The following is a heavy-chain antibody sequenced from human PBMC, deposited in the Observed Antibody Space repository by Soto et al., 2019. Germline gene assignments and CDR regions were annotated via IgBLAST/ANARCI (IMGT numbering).Heavy chain of an antibody. D-gene: IGHD5-12*01. V-gene: IGHV3-33*01. CDR2: IWYDGSNK. CDR3: ARGWLRWYAGDY. CDR1: GFTFSSYG. Sequence: QVQLVESGGGVVQPGRSPRLSCAASGFTFSSYGMHWVRQAPGKGLEWVAVIWYDGSNKYYADSVKGRFTISRDNSKNTLYLQMNSLRAEDTAVYYCARGWLRWYAGDYWGQGTLVTVSS. J-gene: IGHJ4*02.